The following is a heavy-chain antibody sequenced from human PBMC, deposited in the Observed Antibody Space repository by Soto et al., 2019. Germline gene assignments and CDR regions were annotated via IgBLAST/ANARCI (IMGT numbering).Heavy chain of an antibody. CDR1: GLSLNNNGLG. CDR3: AQLHGNSGDDLGYEP. Sequence: GTSLVNPKQTLSLTCNFSGLSLNNNGLGVGWIRQHPSKALQRLGMIYWDDDKRYRPSLNNRLTITKDTSKNQVFLTMTNVETVDTASCQGAQLHGNSGDDLGYEPWGQGTLVTVSS. D-gene: IGHD5-12*01. CDR2: IYWDDDK. V-gene: IGHV2-5*02. J-gene: IGHJ5*02.